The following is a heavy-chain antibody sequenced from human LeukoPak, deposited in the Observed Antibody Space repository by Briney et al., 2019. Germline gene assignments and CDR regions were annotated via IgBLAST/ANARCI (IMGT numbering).Heavy chain of an antibody. CDR3: AIRSPRGYGRYFDY. J-gene: IGHJ4*02. CDR2: INHSGST. CDR1: GGSFSGYC. V-gene: IGHV4-34*01. D-gene: IGHD5-12*01. Sequence: PSETLSLTCAVYGGSFSGYCWSWIRQPPGKGLEWIGEINHSGSTNYNPSLKSRVTISVDTSKNQFSLKLSSVTAADTAVYYCAIRSPRGYGRYFDYWGQGTLVTVSS.